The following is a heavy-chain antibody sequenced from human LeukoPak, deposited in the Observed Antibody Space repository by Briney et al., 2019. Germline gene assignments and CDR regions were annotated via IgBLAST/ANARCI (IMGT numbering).Heavy chain of an antibody. J-gene: IGHJ6*03. Sequence: GPSVKVSCTPSGYSFTSFDIDWVRHAAGQGLEWIGWMNANTGNRGFAQKFQGRVTLTRNTSISTAYMELTSLGSEDTAVYFCARANYGSGSYHPYYYYMDVWGKGTTVTVSS. CDR1: GYSFTSFD. CDR2: MNANTGNR. V-gene: IGHV1-8*01. CDR3: ARANYGSGSYHPYYYYMDV. D-gene: IGHD3-10*01.